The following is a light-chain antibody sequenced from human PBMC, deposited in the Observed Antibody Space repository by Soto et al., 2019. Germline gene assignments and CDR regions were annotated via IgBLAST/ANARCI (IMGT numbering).Light chain of an antibody. J-gene: IGLJ3*02. CDR3: STWDGILNHWV. Sequence: QSVLTQPPSVSDAPRQTVTISCSGSISNVGDNAVNWYQVLPGKAPRLLIYYNDQLPSGVSDRFSGSKSGTSASLAISGLQSDDEGDYFCSTWDGILNHWVFGGGTKLTVL. CDR1: ISNVGDNA. V-gene: IGLV1-36*01. CDR2: YND.